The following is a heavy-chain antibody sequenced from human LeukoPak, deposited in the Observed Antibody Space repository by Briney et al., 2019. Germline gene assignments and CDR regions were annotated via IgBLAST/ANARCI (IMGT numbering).Heavy chain of an antibody. Sequence: PGGSLRLSCAASVFTFSADWMAWVRQAPGKGLEWVANIKQDGSEKYYVASVKGRFTISRDNSKNSLYLQMNSLRADDTAVYYCTRHYGWSNYNWGQGTLVTVSS. CDR3: TRHYGWSNYN. D-gene: IGHD6-19*01. V-gene: IGHV3-7*01. J-gene: IGHJ4*02. CDR1: VFTFSADW. CDR2: IKQDGSEK.